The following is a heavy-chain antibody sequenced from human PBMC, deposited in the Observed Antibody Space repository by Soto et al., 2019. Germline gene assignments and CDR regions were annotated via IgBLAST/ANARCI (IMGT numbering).Heavy chain of an antibody. CDR2: IIPIFGSA. CDR3: SSWGNDDSSRGSYYYCMDV. V-gene: IGHV1-69*13. Sequence: SVKVSCKASGGTFSSYSISGVRQAPGQGLEWMTGIIPIFGSANYAQKFQGRVTITADESTSTAYMELSSLRSEDTALYYCSSWGNDDSSRGSYYYCMDVWGQGTMVTVSS. J-gene: IGHJ6*02. D-gene: IGHD6-13*01. CDR1: GGTFSSYS.